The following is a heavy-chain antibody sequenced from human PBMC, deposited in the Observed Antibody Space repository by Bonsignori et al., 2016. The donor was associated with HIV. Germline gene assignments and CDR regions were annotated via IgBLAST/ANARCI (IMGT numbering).Heavy chain of an antibody. CDR1: GYTFLSHG. V-gene: IGHV1-18*01. CDR3: ARDCSTGFHCDTIDI. J-gene: IGHJ3*02. Sequence: QAHLVQSGGEVKKPGASVKVSCKAAGYTFLSHGISWVRQAPGQGLEWMGWTYNGNTKYAENLRGRVTITTDTSTSTAYMELRSLRSDDTAVYYCARDCSTGFHCDTIDIWGQGTLVTVS. D-gene: IGHD2-2*01. CDR2: TYNGNT.